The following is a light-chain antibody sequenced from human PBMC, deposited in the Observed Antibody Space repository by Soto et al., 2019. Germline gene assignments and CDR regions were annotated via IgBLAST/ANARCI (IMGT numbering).Light chain of an antibody. CDR1: QTVSSDY. CDR3: QQYGSSPALT. V-gene: IGKV3-20*01. Sequence: DIVLTQSPGTLSLSPGERATLSCRASQTVSSDYLAWYQQKPGQAPRPLIYGASSRATGIPDRFSGSGSGTDFTLTISRLEPEDFAVYYCQQYGSSPALTFGGGTKVEIK. J-gene: IGKJ4*01. CDR2: GAS.